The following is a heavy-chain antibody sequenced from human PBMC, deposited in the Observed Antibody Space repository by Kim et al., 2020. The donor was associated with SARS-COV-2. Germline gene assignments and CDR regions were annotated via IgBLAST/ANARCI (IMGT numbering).Heavy chain of an antibody. CDR1: GFTFTTYA. D-gene: IGHD6-13*01. V-gene: IGHV3-30-3*01. CDR3: ARGGLTGIKDY. Sequence: GGSLRLSCAASGFTFTTYAMHWVRQAPGKGLEWVAVISDDGSNKYFPDSVKGRFTISRDNSKNTLYLQMNSLRAEDTAVYYCARGGLTGIKDYWGQGTLVTVSS. CDR2: ISDDGSNK. J-gene: IGHJ4*02.